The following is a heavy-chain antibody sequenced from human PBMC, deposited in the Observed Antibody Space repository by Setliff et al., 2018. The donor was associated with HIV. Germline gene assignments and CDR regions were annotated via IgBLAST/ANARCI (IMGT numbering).Heavy chain of an antibody. D-gene: IGHD5-12*01. J-gene: IGHJ5*02. V-gene: IGHV3-15*01. CDR3: TTEDPWLRFGH. CDR2: IKSKIDGGTR. CDR1: GFTFSDAW. Sequence: GGSLRLSCAGSGFTFSDAWITWVRQAPGKGLGWLGRIKSKIDGGTRDYAAPVKGRFTISRDDSKTTLYLQMNSLKTEDTAVYYCTTEDPWLRFGHWGQGTLVTVSS.